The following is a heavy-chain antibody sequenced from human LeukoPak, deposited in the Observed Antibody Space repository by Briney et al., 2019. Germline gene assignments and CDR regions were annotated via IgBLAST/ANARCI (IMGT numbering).Heavy chain of an antibody. D-gene: IGHD3-16*01. CDR3: ARTSPTSHFDL. CDR1: GFTFTTYW. V-gene: IGHV3-74*01. CDR2: INGDGSNS. Sequence: GGSLRLSCVASGFTFTTYWMHWVRQAPGKGLVWVSRINGDGSNSNYADSVKGRFTIARDNARNTLYLQMNGLRAEDTALYYCARTSPTSHFDLWGQGPLVSVSS. J-gene: IGHJ4*02.